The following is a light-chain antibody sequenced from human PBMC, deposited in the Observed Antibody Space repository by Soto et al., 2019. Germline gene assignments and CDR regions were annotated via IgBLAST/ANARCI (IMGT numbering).Light chain of an antibody. J-gene: IGKJ1*01. CDR1: QSISRY. V-gene: IGKV1-39*01. Sequence: DIQLTQSPSSLSASLGDRITITCRSSQSISRYLNWYQQRPGTAPKVLIFGANSLQSGVPSRFSGSGSGTESTLTISSLLPEDFATYYCQQNYGNPGTFGQGTKVDI. CDR3: QQNYGNPGT. CDR2: GAN.